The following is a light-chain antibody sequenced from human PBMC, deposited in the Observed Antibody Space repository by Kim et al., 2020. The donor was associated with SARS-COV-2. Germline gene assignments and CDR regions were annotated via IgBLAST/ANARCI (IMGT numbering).Light chain of an antibody. V-gene: IGKV1D-13*01. Sequence: AIQLTQSPSSLSASVGDRVTITCRTSQGVSSAVAWYQQKPGRAPKLLIYDASSLESGVPSRFSGSGSGTDFTLTISSLQPEDFATDYCQQFNNDSFLTFGQGTRLEIK. CDR1: QGVSSA. CDR2: DAS. J-gene: IGKJ5*01. CDR3: QQFNNDSFLT.